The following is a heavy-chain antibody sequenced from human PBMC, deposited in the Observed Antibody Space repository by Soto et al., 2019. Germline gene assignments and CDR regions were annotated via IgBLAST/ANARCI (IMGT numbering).Heavy chain of an antibody. D-gene: IGHD6-19*01. CDR2: INAGNGNT. V-gene: IGHV1-3*01. J-gene: IGHJ3*02. Sequence: ASVKVSCKASGYTFTSYAMHWVRQAPGQRLEWMGWINAGNGNTKYSQKFQGRVTITRDTSASTAYMELSSLRSEDTAVYYCAEDVSGWDDWNAVDIWGQGTMVTVSS. CDR3: AEDVSGWDDWNAVDI. CDR1: GYTFTSYA.